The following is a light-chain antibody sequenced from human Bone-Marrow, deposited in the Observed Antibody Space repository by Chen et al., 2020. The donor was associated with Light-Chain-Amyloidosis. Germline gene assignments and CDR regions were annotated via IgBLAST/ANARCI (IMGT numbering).Light chain of an antibody. Sequence: SSELTQPLSVSVSLGQLPRITCSGDDLLTKYAYWYLQNPGKAPVLVIHRDTERPWRISVQISGSSSRTTATLTISGVQTGDEADYHCRTADSSGTYEVRLGGETKLTVL. J-gene: IGLJ2*01. CDR1: DLLTKY. CDR2: RDT. CDR3: RTADSSGTYEVR. V-gene: IGLV3-25*03.